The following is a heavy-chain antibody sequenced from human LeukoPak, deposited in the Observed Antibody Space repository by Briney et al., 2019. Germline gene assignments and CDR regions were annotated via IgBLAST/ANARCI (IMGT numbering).Heavy chain of an antibody. CDR2: ISYDGSNK. J-gene: IGHJ4*02. D-gene: IGHD3-22*01. Sequence: GGSLRLSCAASGFTFSSYAMHWVRQAPGKGLEWVAAISYDGSNKYYADSVKGRFTISRDNSKNTLYLQMNSLRAEDTAVYYCAKSKDYDSSGYSYYFDYWGQGTLVTVSS. CDR3: AKSKDYDSSGYSYYFDY. CDR1: GFTFSSYA. V-gene: IGHV3-30-3*02.